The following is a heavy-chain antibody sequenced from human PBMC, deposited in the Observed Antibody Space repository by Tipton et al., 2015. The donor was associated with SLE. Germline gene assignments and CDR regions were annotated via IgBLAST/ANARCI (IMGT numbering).Heavy chain of an antibody. V-gene: IGHV1-18*01. D-gene: IGHD2-15*01. J-gene: IGHJ4*02. CDR2: ISAYNGNT. CDR1: GYTFTSYG. Sequence: QLVQSGAEVKKPGASVKVSCKASGYTFTSYGISWVRQAPGQGLEWMGWISAYNGNTNYAQKFQGRVTMTTDTSTSTAYMELRSLRSDDTAVYYCARASYCSGGSCYPHYFDYWGQGTLVTVSS. CDR3: ARASYCSGGSCYPHYFDY.